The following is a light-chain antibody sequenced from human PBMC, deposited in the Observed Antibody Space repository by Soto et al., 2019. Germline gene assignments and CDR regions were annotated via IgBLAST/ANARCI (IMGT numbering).Light chain of an antibody. CDR3: CSFTTTSTHV. CDR2: EVN. CDR1: SSDVGRYNF. Sequence: QSALTQPASVSGSPGQSITISCTGTSSDVGRYNFVSWYQQYPGKAPKLMISEVNNRPSGVSNRFSGSKSGNTAYLTISGLQVEDEAEYFCCSFTTTSTHVFGTGTKLTVL. J-gene: IGLJ1*01. V-gene: IGLV2-14*01.